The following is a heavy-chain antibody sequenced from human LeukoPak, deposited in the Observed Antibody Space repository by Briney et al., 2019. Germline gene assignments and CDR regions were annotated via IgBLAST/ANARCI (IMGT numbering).Heavy chain of an antibody. Sequence: GGSLSLSCAASGCTISDYYMSWIRQAPGKGLEWVSYISSSGSTIYYPDSVKGRFTISRDNAKHYLYLLMNSLRAEHTAVYYCASEGGYGDYPKPESGYFDYWGRGTLVTVSS. CDR1: GCTISDYY. CDR2: ISSSGSTI. D-gene: IGHD4-17*01. J-gene: IGHJ4*02. V-gene: IGHV3-11*04. CDR3: ASEGGYGDYPKPESGYFDY.